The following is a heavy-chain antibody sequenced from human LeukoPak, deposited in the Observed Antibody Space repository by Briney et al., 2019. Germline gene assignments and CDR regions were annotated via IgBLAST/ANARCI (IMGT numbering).Heavy chain of an antibody. Sequence: ASVKVSCKASGYTFTSYFMHWVRQAPGQGLEWMGIINPGGDYTSYPQKFQGRVTMTRDTSTSTVYMDLRSLRSEDTAIYYCARSVTSGSYYGLHYWGQGTLVTVSS. D-gene: IGHD3-10*01. CDR3: ARSVTSGSYYGLHY. V-gene: IGHV1-46*01. CDR2: INPGGDYT. J-gene: IGHJ4*02. CDR1: GYTFTSYF.